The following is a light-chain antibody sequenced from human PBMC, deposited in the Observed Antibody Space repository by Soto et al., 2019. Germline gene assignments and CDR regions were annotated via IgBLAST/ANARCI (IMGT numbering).Light chain of an antibody. J-gene: IGLJ2*01. V-gene: IGLV2-14*01. CDR1: SSDVGGYNY. CDR2: EVS. CDR3: SSYTSSSTRDVV. Sequence: QSALTQPASVSGSPGQSITISCTGTSSDVGGYNYVSWYQQHPGKAPKLMIYEVSNRPSWVSNRCSGSKSGNTASLTISGLQAEDEADYYCSSYTSSSTRDVVFGGGTKVTVL.